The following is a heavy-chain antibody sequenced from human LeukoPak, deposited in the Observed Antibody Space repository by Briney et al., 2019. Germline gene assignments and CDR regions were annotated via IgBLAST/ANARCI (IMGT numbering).Heavy chain of an antibody. V-gene: IGHV4-59*08. D-gene: IGHD1-26*01. CDR3: ARAAIVGTSYYFDY. J-gene: IGHJ4*02. CDR2: IDYSGNT. Sequence: SETLSLTCTVSGGSISTDYWTWIRQPPGKGLEWIGYIDYSGNTNYNPSLTSRVTISEDTSKNQFSLRLSSVTAADTAVYYCARAAIVGTSYYFDYWGQGTLVTVSS. CDR1: GGSISTDY.